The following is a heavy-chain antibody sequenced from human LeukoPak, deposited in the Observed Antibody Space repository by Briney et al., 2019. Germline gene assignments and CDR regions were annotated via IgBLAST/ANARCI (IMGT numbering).Heavy chain of an antibody. J-gene: IGHJ4*02. CDR2: ISGDGGST. CDR3: AKDITPRGYGYGDY. Sequence: PGGSLRLSCAASGFTFDDYARHWVRQAPGKVLESVSLISGDGGSTYYADSVKGRFTISRDNSKNSLYLQMNSLRTEDTALYYCAKDITPRGYGYGDYWGQGTLVTVSS. D-gene: IGHD5-18*01. V-gene: IGHV3-43*02. CDR1: GFTFDDYA.